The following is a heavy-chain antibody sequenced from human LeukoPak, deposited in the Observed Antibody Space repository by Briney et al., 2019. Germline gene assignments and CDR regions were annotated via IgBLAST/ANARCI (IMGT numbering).Heavy chain of an antibody. J-gene: IGHJ6*02. Sequence: GGSLRLSCAASGFTFSTYGMHWVRQAPGKGLEWVAVIWSDGSNKYYADSVKGRFTISRDNSKNTLSLQMNSLRAEDTAVYYCAREKGVASPYNYFGMDVWGQGTTVAVSS. CDR1: GFTFSTYG. V-gene: IGHV3-33*01. D-gene: IGHD3-3*01. CDR3: AREKGVASPYNYFGMDV. CDR2: IWSDGSNK.